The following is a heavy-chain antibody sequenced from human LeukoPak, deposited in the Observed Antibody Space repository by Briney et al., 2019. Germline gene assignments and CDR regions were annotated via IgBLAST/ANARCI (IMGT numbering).Heavy chain of an antibody. V-gene: IGHV1-2*02. CDR3: ARGDRGDLGSSGVSI. Sequence: ASVKVSCKASRYTFTSYDINWVRQATGQGLEWMGWIIPNSGGTKYAQKFQGRVTMTRDTSVSTAYMELISLRSDDAAVYFCARGDRGDLGSSGVSIWGQGTKVTVSS. CDR2: IIPNSGGT. J-gene: IGHJ3*02. D-gene: IGHD3-22*01. CDR1: RYTFTSYD.